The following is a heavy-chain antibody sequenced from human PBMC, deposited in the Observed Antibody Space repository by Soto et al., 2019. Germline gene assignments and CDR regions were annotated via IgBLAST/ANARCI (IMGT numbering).Heavy chain of an antibody. CDR2: IYTSGST. D-gene: IGHD3-3*01. J-gene: IGHJ6*02. CDR3: ASLEWSHMGV. Sequence: QVQLQESGPGLVKPSETLSLTCTVSGGSISSYYWSWIRQPAGKGLEGIGRIYTSGSTNYSPSLSSRTTMSVDTSKNQFSLKLSSVTAADTAVYYCASLEWSHMGVWGQGTTVTVSS. CDR1: GGSISSYY. V-gene: IGHV4-4*07.